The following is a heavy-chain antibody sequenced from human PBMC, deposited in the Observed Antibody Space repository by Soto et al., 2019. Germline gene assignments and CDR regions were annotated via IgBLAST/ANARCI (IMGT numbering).Heavy chain of an antibody. CDR3: TRDASRDSSARGWFDP. Sequence: GGSLRLSCAASGFTFRSFTMNWVRQAPGKGLEWVSTISSNSAYIYYTDALRGRFTISRDNAKNSLHLQMNSLRAEDTAVYYCTRDASRDSSARGWFDPWGPGTLVTVSS. CDR1: GFTFRSFT. D-gene: IGHD6-13*01. J-gene: IGHJ5*02. V-gene: IGHV3-21*01. CDR2: ISSNSAYI.